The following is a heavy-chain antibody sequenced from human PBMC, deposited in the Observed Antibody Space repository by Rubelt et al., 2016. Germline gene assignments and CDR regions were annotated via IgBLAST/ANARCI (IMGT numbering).Heavy chain of an antibody. V-gene: IGHV1-69*01. J-gene: IGHJ4*02. CDR2: IIPIFGTA. Sequence: MGGIIPIFGTANYAQKFQGRVTITADESTSTAYMELSSLRSEDTAVYYCARDQIGGSYPVDWGQGTLVIVSS. D-gene: IGHD5-18*01. CDR3: ARDQIGGSYPVD.